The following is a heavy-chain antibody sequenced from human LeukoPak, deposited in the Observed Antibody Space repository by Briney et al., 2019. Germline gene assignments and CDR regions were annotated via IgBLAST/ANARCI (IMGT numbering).Heavy chain of an antibody. J-gene: IGHJ4*02. CDR1: GYTFTGYY. V-gene: IGHV1-2*02. Sequence: AASVKVSCTASGYTFTGYYMHWVRQAPGQGLGWMGWINPNSGGTNYAQKFQGRVTMTRDTSISTAYMELSRLRSDDTAVYYCARARRLVGATSFYFDYWGQGTLVTVSS. CDR2: INPNSGGT. CDR3: ARARRLVGATSFYFDY. D-gene: IGHD1-26*01.